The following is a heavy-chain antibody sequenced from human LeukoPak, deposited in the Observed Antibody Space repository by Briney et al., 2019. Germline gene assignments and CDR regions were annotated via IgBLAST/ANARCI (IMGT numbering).Heavy chain of an antibody. D-gene: IGHD3-10*01. CDR2: IKSKTDGGTT. J-gene: IGHJ3*02. CDR3: TTVVPLEHDAFDI. Sequence: GGSLRLSCAASGFTFSNAWMSWVRQAPGKGLEWVGRIKSKTDGGTTDYAAPVKGRFTISRDDSKNTLYLQMNSLKTEDTAVYYCTTVVPLEHDAFDIWGQGTMVTVSS. CDR1: GFTFSNAW. V-gene: IGHV3-15*01.